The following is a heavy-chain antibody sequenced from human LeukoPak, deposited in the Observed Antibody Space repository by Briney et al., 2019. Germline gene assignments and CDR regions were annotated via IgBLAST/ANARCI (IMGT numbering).Heavy chain of an antibody. Sequence: GGSLRLSCAASGFTFSRYWMSWVRQAPGKGLEWVANIKEDGSEKHYVDSVKGRFSISRDNAKNSVYLQMNSLRAEDTAVYCCARDRYFSYWGQGTLVTVSS. J-gene: IGHJ4*02. CDR1: GFTFSRYW. V-gene: IGHV3-7*01. CDR3: ARDRYFSY. D-gene: IGHD3-9*01. CDR2: IKEDGSEK.